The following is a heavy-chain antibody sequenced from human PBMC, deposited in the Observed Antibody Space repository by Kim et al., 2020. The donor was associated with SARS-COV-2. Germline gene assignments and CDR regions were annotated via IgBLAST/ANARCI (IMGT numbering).Heavy chain of an antibody. CDR2: IYYSGST. D-gene: IGHD3-9*01. CDR3: ARHNPLGRYFDWLSAHGVYYGIDV. V-gene: IGHV4-39*01. CDR1: GGSISSSSYY. J-gene: IGHJ6*02. Sequence: SETLSLTCTVSGGSISSSSYYWGWIRQPPGKGLEWIGNIYYSGSTYYNPSLKSRVTISVDTSKNQFSLKLSSVTAADTAVYYCARHNPLGRYFDWLSAHGVYYGIDVWGQGTTVTVSS.